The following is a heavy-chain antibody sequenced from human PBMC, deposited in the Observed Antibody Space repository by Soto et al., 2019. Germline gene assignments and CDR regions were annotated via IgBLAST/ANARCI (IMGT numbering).Heavy chain of an antibody. CDR1: GFTFSSHI. J-gene: IGHJ4*02. CDR2: ISHDGNNK. V-gene: IGHV3-30-3*01. CDR3: ARDDEGGSDCDLGY. Sequence: QVPLVESGGGVVQPGRSLRLSCAASGFTFSSHIMHWVRQTPGKGLEWMTFISHDGNNKYYADSVKGRFTISRDNSENTLDLQMDSLRAEDTAVYYCARDDEGGSDCDLGYWGQGTLVTVSS. D-gene: IGHD1-26*01.